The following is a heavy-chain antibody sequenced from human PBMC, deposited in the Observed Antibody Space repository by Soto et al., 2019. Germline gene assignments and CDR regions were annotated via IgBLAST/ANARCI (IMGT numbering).Heavy chain of an antibody. D-gene: IGHD3-3*01. CDR2: MSGTGDDA. V-gene: IGHV3-23*01. Sequence: EVQLLESGGGLVQPGGSLRLSCAASGFTFSNYGMSWVRQAPGKGLEWVSIMSGTGDDAYYADSVKGRFTISRDNSKNTLFLQMNSLRAEDMAVYFCAEEVTIYAVDPADYWGQGTQVAVSS. CDR1: GFTFSNYG. CDR3: AEEVTIYAVDPADY. J-gene: IGHJ4*02.